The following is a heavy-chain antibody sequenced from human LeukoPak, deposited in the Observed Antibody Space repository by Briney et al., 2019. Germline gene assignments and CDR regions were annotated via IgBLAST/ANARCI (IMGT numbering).Heavy chain of an antibody. V-gene: IGHV3-11*03. Sequence: GGSLRLSCAASGFTFSDYYMSWIRQAPGKGLEWVSYISTNGSYINDADSVKGRFTISRDNAKNSLYLQLNSMRVEDTAVYDCARLRSAWSSHWYFELWGRGTLVTVSS. CDR2: ISTNGSYI. CDR1: GFTFSDYY. CDR3: ARLRSAWSSHWYFEL. J-gene: IGHJ2*01. D-gene: IGHD6-19*01.